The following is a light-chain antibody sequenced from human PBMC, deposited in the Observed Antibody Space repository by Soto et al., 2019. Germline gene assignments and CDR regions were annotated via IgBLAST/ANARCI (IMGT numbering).Light chain of an antibody. J-gene: IGKJ1*01. CDR1: QTISTY. CDR3: QQSFITPPT. CDR2: TAS. Sequence: DIQMTQSPSSMSASVGDRVTITCRASQTISTYLNWYQQKPGKAPKVLIYTASSLQSGVPSRFSGSGSGTDFTLTISNLQPEDFATYFCQQSFITPPTFGQGTKVDIK. V-gene: IGKV1-39*01.